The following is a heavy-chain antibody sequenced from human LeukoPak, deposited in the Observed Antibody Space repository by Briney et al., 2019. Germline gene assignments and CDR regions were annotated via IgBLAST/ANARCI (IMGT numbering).Heavy chain of an antibody. CDR2: IYYSGST. V-gene: IGHV4-61*01. CDR1: GGSVSSDSCF. Sequence: SETLSLTCSVSGGSVSSDSCFWSWIRQPPGKGLEWIGYIYYSGSTNYNPSLKSRVTISVDTSKNQFSLKLSSVTAADTAVYYCASNIYDSSGYYYSNDAFDIWGQGTMVTVSS. J-gene: IGHJ3*02. CDR3: ASNIYDSSGYYYSNDAFDI. D-gene: IGHD3-22*01.